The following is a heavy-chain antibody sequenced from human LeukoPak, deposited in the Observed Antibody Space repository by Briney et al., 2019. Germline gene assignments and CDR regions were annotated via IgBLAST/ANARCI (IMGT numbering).Heavy chain of an antibody. D-gene: IGHD1-14*01. CDR1: GVTFDNYA. CDR2: ISWNGGSI. J-gene: IGHJ5*02. CDR3: ARDLTYGFDP. V-gene: IGHV3-9*01. Sequence: PGSSLRLSCAASGVTFDNYAMHWVRQAPGKGLEWVSYISWNGGSIGYGDSVKGRFTISRDNAKNSLYLQMNSLRAEDTAVYYRARDLTYGFDPWGQGTLVTVSS.